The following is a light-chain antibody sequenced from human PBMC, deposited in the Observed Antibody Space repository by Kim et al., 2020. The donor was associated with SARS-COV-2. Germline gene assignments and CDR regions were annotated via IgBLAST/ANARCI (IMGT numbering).Light chain of an antibody. CDR3: NSRDSSGNHVV. V-gene: IGLV3-19*01. Sequence: SSELTQDPAVSVALGQTVRITCHGDSLRSYYASWYQQKPGQAPVLVIYGKNNRPSGIPDRFSGSSSGNTASLTNIGAQAEDEADYYCNSRDSSGNHVVFGGGTQLTVL. CDR2: GKN. J-gene: IGLJ2*01. CDR1: SLRSYY.